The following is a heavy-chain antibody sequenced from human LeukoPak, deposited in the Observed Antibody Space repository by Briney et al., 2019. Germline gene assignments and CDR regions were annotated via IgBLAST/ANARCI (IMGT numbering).Heavy chain of an antibody. CDR3: AREGRQLVSLGY. CDR2: ISSSSSYI. CDR1: GFTFSSYS. J-gene: IGHJ4*02. Sequence: GGSLRLSCAASGFTFSSYSMNWVRQAPGKGLEWVSSISSSSSYIYYADSVKGRFTISRDNAKNSLYLQMNSLRAEDTAVYYCAREGRQLVSLGYWGQGTLVTVSS. V-gene: IGHV3-21*01. D-gene: IGHD6-13*01.